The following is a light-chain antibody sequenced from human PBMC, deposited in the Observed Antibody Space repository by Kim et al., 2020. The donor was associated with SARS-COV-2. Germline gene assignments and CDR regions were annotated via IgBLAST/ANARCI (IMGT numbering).Light chain of an antibody. CDR1: SSNIGSNY. V-gene: IGLV1-47*01. CDR3: AAWDDSLSGVV. CDR2: RND. J-gene: IGLJ3*02. Sequence: GQRFTISCSGSSSNIGSNYVYWYQQLPGTAPKLLIYRNDQRPSGVPDRFSGSKSATSASLAISGLRSEDEADYYCAAWDDSLSGVVFGGGTQLTVL.